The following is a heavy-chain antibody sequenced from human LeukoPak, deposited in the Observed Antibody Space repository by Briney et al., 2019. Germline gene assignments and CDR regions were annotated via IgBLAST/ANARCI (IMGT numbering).Heavy chain of an antibody. V-gene: IGHV3-21*01. D-gene: IGHD3-22*01. CDR1: GFTFSRYS. J-gene: IGHJ3*02. Sequence: VGSLRLSCAASGFTFSRYSMNWVRQAPGKGLEWVSSISSSRSYIYNAASVKGRFTISRDNAKNSLYLQMNRLTAEDKAVYYCARLEAGHCYERSGYYFVAFDIWGQGTMVTVSS. CDR3: ARLEAGHCYERSGYYFVAFDI. CDR2: ISSSRSYI.